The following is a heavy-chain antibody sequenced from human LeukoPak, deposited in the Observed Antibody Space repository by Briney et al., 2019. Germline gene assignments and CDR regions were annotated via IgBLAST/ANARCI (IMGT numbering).Heavy chain of an antibody. CDR1: GDSVSSNSDA. D-gene: IGHD1-26*01. CDR3: ARSRRGSYSVAFDI. Sequence: SQTLSLTCAISGDSVSSNSDAWNWNRQSPSRGLEWLGRTYYRSKWYNDYAVSVKSRITINPDTSKNQFSLQLNSVTPEDTAVYYCARSRRGSYSVAFDIWGQGTMVTVSS. CDR2: TYYRSKWYN. J-gene: IGHJ3*02. V-gene: IGHV6-1*01.